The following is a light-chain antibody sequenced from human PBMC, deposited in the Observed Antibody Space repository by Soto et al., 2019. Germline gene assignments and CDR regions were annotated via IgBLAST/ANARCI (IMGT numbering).Light chain of an antibody. J-gene: IGKJ1*01. CDR3: QQYNNWYQT. CDR2: GAS. V-gene: IGKV3-15*01. Sequence: IVVSLSVAAVSVSPRERATLSCRAAQSVSSNGACYQQKTRQEPRLLMYGASTRATGIPARFSGSGSGTEFTLTISSLQSEDFAVYYCQQYNNWYQTFGQGTKVDIK. CDR1: QSVSSN.